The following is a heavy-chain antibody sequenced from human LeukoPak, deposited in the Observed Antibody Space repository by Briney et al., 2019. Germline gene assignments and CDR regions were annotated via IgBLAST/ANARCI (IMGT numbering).Heavy chain of an antibody. CDR1: SGSISSYY. J-gene: IGHJ3*02. CDR3: ARVKLSYANDLSTFDI. V-gene: IGHV4-59*01. CDR2: IYYSGNT. D-gene: IGHD3-16*01. Sequence: NSSKTLSLTCTVPSGSISSYYWRWIRQSPGKGLEWVGFIYYSGNTNYNPSLKSRVTISIDTSKNQFSLKLSSVTAADTAVYYCARVKLSYANDLSTFDIWGQGTMVTVSS.